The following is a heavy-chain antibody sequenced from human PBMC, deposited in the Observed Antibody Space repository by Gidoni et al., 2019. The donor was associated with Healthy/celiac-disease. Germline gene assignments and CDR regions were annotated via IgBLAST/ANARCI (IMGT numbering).Heavy chain of an antibody. CDR2: IVVCGGST. V-gene: IGHV3-23*01. J-gene: IGHJ4*02. Sequence: EVQLLESGGGLVQPGGSLRLAGAASGFTFSSYAMSWVRQAPGRGLEWVSAIVVCGGSTYYAASVEGRFTISRDNSKNTLYLQMNSLRAEATAVYYCAKEQGIAVASFGLLTGYWGQGTLVTVSS. CDR3: AKEQGIAVASFGLLTGY. D-gene: IGHD6-19*01. CDR1: GFTFSSYA.